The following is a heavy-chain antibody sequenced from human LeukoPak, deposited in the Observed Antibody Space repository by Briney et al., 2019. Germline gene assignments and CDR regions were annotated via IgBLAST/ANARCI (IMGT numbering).Heavy chain of an antibody. V-gene: IGHV1-2*02. Sequence: GASVKVSCKASGYTFTSYLIHWVRQAPGQGLEWMGWINPNSGGTNYAQKFQGRVTMTRDTSISTDYMELSRLRSDDTAVYYCARSSSWHTEALDPWGQGALVTVSS. CDR3: ARSSSWHTEALDP. CDR2: INPNSGGT. J-gene: IGHJ5*02. CDR1: GYTFTSYL. D-gene: IGHD6-13*01.